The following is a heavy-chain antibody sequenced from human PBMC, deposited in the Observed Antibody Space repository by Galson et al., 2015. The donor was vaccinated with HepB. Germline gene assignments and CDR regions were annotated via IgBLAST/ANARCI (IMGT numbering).Heavy chain of an antibody. Sequence: SLRLSCAASGFTFGDYAMSWVRQAPGKGLEWVGFIRSKAYGGTTEYAASVKGRFTISRDDSKSIAYLQMNSLKTEDTAVYYCTRDPQPAYNYLQVRTRVDYWGQGTLVTVSS. CDR3: TRDPQPAYNYLQVRTRVDY. CDR2: IRSKAYGGTT. J-gene: IGHJ4*02. V-gene: IGHV3-49*04. D-gene: IGHD5-24*01. CDR1: GFTFGDYA.